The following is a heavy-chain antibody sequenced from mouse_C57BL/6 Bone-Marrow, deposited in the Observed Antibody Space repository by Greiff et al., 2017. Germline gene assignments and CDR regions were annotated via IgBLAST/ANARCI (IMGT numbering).Heavy chain of an antibody. CDR3: AREVYYGSSYYFDY. Sequence: QVQLQQPGAELVMPGASVKLSCKASGYTFTSYWMHWVKQRPGQGLEWIGEIDPSDSYTNYNQKFKGKSTLTVDKSSSTAYMQLSSLTSEDSAVYYCAREVYYGSSYYFDYWGQGTTLTLSS. CDR2: IDPSDSYT. V-gene: IGHV1-69*01. J-gene: IGHJ2*01. CDR1: GYTFTSYW. D-gene: IGHD1-1*01.